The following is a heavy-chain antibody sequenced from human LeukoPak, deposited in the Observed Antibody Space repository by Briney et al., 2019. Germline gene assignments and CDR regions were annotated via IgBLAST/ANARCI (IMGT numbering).Heavy chain of an antibody. V-gene: IGHV1-2*02. CDR2: INPATGGT. CDR1: GYISSGHH. J-gene: IGHJ4*02. Sequence: GASVKVSCKTSGYISSGHHLHWLRQVPGQEPEWMAWINPATGGTQYKQKFQGRITVTRDTSIRTTYMELSSLTSGDTAVYYCARGWSGGDDNWGQGTLVTVSS. CDR3: ARGWSGGDDN. D-gene: IGHD3-3*01.